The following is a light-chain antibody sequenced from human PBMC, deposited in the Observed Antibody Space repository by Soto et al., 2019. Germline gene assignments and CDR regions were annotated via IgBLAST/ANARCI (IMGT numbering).Light chain of an antibody. CDR2: GAS. Sequence: EIVLPQSPGTLYLSPEESATLSCRTSQTTSGKYLAWYKQRPRLAPRLLVYGASRRATGIPDRFRGSGSGTEFTLNISGLEPEDFAVYFCQHYGSSPPVTFGQGTRL. J-gene: IGKJ5*01. V-gene: IGKV3-20*01. CDR1: QTTSGKY. CDR3: QHYGSSPPVT.